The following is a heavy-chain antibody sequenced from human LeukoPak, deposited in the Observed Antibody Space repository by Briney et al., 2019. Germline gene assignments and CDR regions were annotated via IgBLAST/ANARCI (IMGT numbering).Heavy chain of an antibody. Sequence: PGGSPRLSCEASGFTFSSYWMHWVRQVPGEGLVWVSRINSDGSSTTYADSVKGRFTISRDNAKNSLYLQMNSLRAEDTAVYYCAREGRVYFDDYYYGMDVWGQGTTVTVSS. CDR3: AREGRVYFDDYYYGMDV. CDR2: INSDGSST. J-gene: IGHJ6*02. CDR1: GFTFSSYW. D-gene: IGHD3-9*01. V-gene: IGHV3-74*03.